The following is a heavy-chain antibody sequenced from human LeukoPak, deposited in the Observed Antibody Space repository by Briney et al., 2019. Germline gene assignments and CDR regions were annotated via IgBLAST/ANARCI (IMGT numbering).Heavy chain of an antibody. CDR2: IIPIFGTA. J-gene: IGHJ4*02. D-gene: IGHD5-12*01. V-gene: IGHV1-69*13. CDR1: GGTFSSYA. Sequence: SVKVSCKASGGTFSSYAISWVRQAPGQGLEWMGGIIPIFGTANYAQKFQGRVTITADESTSTAYMELSSLRSEDTAVYYCARERGIVATIRYLDYWGQGTLVTVSS. CDR3: ARERGIVATIRYLDY.